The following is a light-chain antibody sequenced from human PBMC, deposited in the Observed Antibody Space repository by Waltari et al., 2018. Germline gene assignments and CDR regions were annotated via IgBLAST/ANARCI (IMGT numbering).Light chain of an antibody. CDR1: SSDIGGYNY. CDR3: SSYTGSSTYV. Sequence: QSALTQPASVSGAPGQSITIPCTGTSSDIGGYNYVSWYQPHPGKAPKLMIYEVSNRPSGVSNRFSGSKSGNTASLTISGLQAEDEGDYYCSSYTGSSTYVFGSGTKVTVL. V-gene: IGLV2-14*01. J-gene: IGLJ1*01. CDR2: EVS.